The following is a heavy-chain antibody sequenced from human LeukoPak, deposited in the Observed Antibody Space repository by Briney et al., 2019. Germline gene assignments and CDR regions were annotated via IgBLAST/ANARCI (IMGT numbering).Heavy chain of an antibody. V-gene: IGHV1-2*06. Sequence: VASVKVSCKASGYTFTGYYMHWVRQAPGQGLEWMGRINPNSGGTNYAQKFQGRVTMTRDTSISTAYMELSRLRSEDTAVYYCARKSSAWDAFDIWGQGTMVTVSS. D-gene: IGHD3-22*01. CDR1: GYTFTGYY. CDR2: INPNSGGT. J-gene: IGHJ3*02. CDR3: ARKSSAWDAFDI.